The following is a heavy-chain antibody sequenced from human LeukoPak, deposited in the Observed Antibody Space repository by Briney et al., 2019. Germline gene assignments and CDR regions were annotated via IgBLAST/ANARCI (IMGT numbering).Heavy chain of an antibody. J-gene: IGHJ3*02. V-gene: IGHV3-7*03. Sequence: GGSLRLSCAASGFTFSSNAMSWVRQAPGKGLEWVANIKQDGSEKYYVDSVKGRFTISRDNAKNSLYLQMNSLRAEDTAVYYCARWFVTKAFDIWGQGTMVTVSS. CDR2: IKQDGSEK. CDR1: GFTFSSNA. D-gene: IGHD2/OR15-2a*01. CDR3: ARWFVTKAFDI.